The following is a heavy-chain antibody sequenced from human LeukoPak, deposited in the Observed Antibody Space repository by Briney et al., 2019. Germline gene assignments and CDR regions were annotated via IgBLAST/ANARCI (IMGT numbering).Heavy chain of an antibody. CDR1: GFTFNTFG. D-gene: IGHD6-19*01. V-gene: IGHV3-30*02. CDR3: AKDPVAGAPSYYFDN. J-gene: IGHJ4*02. CDR2: LRYDGRNQ. Sequence: GGSLRLSCVASGFTFNTFGMNWVRQAPGKGLEWVSFLRYDGRNQYYADSVKGRFTITRDNPKNTVYLQMSSLRPEDTAVYYCAKDPVAGAPSYYFDNWGQGTLVTVSS.